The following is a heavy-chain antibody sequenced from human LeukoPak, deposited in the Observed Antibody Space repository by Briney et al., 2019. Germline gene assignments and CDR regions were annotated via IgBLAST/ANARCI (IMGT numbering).Heavy chain of an antibody. CDR1: GVSISSSNW. Sequence: SETLSLTCDVSGVSISSSNWWSWVRQPPGKGLEWIEYIYYSGSTYYNPSLKSRVTISVDTSKNQFSLKLSSVTAADTAVYYCARHSARHCSGGSCNFDYWGQGTLVTVSS. J-gene: IGHJ4*02. D-gene: IGHD2-15*01. CDR2: IYYSGST. CDR3: ARHSARHCSGGSCNFDY. V-gene: IGHV4-4*02.